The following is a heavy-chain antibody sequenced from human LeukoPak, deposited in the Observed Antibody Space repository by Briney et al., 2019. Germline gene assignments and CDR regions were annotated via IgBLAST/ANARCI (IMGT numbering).Heavy chain of an antibody. J-gene: IGHJ4*02. CDR1: GFTFVSYG. CDR3: AKDAHFLYGGKRDYYFDY. CDR2: IRYDGSDK. Sequence: GGSLRLSCAASGFTFVSYGMHWVRQAPGKGLEWVTFIRYDGSDKDYADSVKGRFTISRDNSKNTLYLQMNRLRREDTAVYYCAKDAHFLYGGKRDYYFDYWGQGTLVTVSS. V-gene: IGHV3-30*02. D-gene: IGHD4-23*01.